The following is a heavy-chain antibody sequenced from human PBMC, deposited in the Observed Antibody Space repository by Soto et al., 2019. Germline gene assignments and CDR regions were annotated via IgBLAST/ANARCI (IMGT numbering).Heavy chain of an antibody. V-gene: IGHV1-24*01. Sequence: GASVKVSCKVSGYTLTELSMHWVRQAPGKGLEWMGGFDPEDGETIYAQKFQGRVTMTEDTSTDTAYMELSSLRSEDTAVYYCATGPIGGAILYFDYWGEGPLVTVSS. CDR3: ATGPIGGAILYFDY. CDR2: FDPEDGET. J-gene: IGHJ4*02. CDR1: GYTLTELS. D-gene: IGHD1-26*01.